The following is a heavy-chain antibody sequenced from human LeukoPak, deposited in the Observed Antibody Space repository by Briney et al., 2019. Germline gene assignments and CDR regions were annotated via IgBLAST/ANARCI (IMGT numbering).Heavy chain of an antibody. CDR3: AREGDFSYYDSSGYYY. J-gene: IGHJ4*02. CDR1: GYTFTSYG. CDR2: ISAYNGNT. D-gene: IGHD3-22*01. V-gene: IGHV1-18*01. Sequence: ASVKVSCKASGYTFTSYGISWVRQAPGQGLEWMGWISAYNGNTNYAQKLQGRVIMTTDTSTSTAYMELRSLRSDDTAVYYCAREGDFSYYDSSGYYYWGQGTLVTVSS.